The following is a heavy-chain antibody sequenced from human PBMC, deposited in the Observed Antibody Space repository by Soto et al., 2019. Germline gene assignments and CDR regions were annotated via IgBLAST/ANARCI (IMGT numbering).Heavy chain of an antibody. V-gene: IGHV4-34*01. J-gene: IGHJ4*02. D-gene: IGHD6-19*01. CDR3: ARGRRDSSGWPQPNDY. CDR1: MGSFGGYD. CDR2: INHSLSI. Sequence: SVTLSLSSAGDMGSFGGYDGSWILQPPCKGLDWIGEINHSLSIKYNACLKIRCTISVDTSKNQFSLKLRSVTAADTAVYYCARGRRDSSGWPQPNDYSGQRTLVTVPS.